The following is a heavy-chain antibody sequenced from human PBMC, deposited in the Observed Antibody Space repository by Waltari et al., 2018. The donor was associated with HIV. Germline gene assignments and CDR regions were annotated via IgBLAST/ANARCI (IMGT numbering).Heavy chain of an antibody. CDR2: IIHSGTA. D-gene: IGHD5-18*01. CDR1: GVSISSRYW. CDR3: ARDQGDHSYIKDY. V-gene: IGHV4-4*02. J-gene: IGHJ4*02. Sequence: QVQLQESGPGLVQPSETLSLTCAVSGVSISSRYWWNWVRQPPGKGLEWVGEIIHSGTANYNSSLKSRVTISIDKSKNQFSLNLRSVTAADTAVYYWARDQGDHSYIKDYWGQGTLVTVSS.